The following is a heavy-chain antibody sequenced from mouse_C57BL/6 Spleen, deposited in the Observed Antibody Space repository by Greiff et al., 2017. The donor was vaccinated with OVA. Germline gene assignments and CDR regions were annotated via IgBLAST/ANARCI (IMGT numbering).Heavy chain of an antibody. CDR2: IDPENGDT. D-gene: IGHD4-1*01. CDR3: LNWDVYFDY. J-gene: IGHJ2*01. V-gene: IGHV14-4*01. Sequence: EVQLQQSGAELVRPGASVKLSCTASGFNIKDDYMHWVKQRPEQGLEWIGWIDPENGDTEYASKFQGKATITADTSSNTAYLQLSSLTSEDTAVYYCLNWDVYFDYWGQGTTLTVSS. CDR1: GFNIKDDY.